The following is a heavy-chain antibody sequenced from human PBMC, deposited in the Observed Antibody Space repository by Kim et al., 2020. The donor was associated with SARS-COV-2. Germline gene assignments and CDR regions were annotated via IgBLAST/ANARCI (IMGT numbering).Heavy chain of an antibody. Sequence: GGSLRLSCAASGFTFSNYAMHWVRQAPGKGLEWMAVISHDGSKEYYGDSVKGRFTMSRDNSRNTLSLQMNSLRGEDTAVYSCVKDREYCSGGTCYNGILDHWGQGTLVTVSS. CDR2: ISHDGSKE. CDR3: VKDREYCSGGTCYNGILDH. CDR1: GFTFSNYA. V-gene: IGHV3-30*18. D-gene: IGHD2-15*01. J-gene: IGHJ4*02.